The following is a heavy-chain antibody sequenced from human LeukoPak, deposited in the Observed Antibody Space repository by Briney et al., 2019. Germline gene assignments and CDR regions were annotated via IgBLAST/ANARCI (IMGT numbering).Heavy chain of an antibody. CDR2: IYYSGST. Sequence: PSETLSLTCTVSGGSISSSSYYWGWIRQPPGKGLEWIGSIYYSGSTYYNPSLKSRVTISVDTSKNQFSLNLRSVTAADTAVYSCARHEIIAVAGPVEADAFDIWGQGTLVTVSS. V-gene: IGHV4-39*01. D-gene: IGHD6-19*01. CDR3: ARHEIIAVAGPVEADAFDI. CDR1: GGSISSSSYY. J-gene: IGHJ3*02.